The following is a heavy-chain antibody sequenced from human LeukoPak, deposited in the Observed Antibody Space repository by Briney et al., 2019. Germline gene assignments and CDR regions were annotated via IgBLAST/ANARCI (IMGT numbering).Heavy chain of an antibody. J-gene: IGHJ4*02. D-gene: IGHD6-6*01. CDR2: IYHSGST. CDR3: ARASIAAPVDY. Sequence: SETLSLTCTVSGYSVSSGYYWGWIRQPPGKGLEWIGSIYHSGSTYYNPSLKSRVTISVDTSKNQFSLKLSSVTAADTAVYYCARASIAAPVDYWGQGTLVTVSS. CDR1: GYSVSSGYY. V-gene: IGHV4-38-2*02.